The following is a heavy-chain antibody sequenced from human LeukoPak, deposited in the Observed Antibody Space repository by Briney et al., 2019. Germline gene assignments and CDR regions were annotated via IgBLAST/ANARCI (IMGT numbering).Heavy chain of an antibody. CDR2: ISSSSSYI. V-gene: IGHV3-21*01. CDR3: ARLAPWGDYYNDY. Sequence: GGSLRLSCAASGFTFSSYSMNWVRQAPGKGLEWVSSISSSSSYIYYADSVKGRFTISRDNAKNSLYLQMNSLRAEDTAVYYCARLAPWGDYYNDYWGQGTLVTVSS. J-gene: IGHJ4*02. D-gene: IGHD3-22*01. CDR1: GFTFSSYS.